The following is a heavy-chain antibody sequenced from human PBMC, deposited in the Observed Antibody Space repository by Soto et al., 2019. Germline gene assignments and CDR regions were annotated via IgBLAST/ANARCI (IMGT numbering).Heavy chain of an antibody. Sequence: EVQLVESGGGLVKPGGSLRLSCAASGFTFSNAWMNWVRQAPGKGLEWVGRIKSKTDGGTTDYAAPVKGRFTISIDYSKNTLYLQINSLTTEHTAVYYCTTDFGGGSWSLYYYYYGMDVWGQGTTVTVSS. J-gene: IGHJ6*02. CDR2: IKSKTDGGTT. CDR3: TTDFGGGSWSLYYYYYGMDV. D-gene: IGHD3-10*01. V-gene: IGHV3-15*07. CDR1: GFTFSNAW.